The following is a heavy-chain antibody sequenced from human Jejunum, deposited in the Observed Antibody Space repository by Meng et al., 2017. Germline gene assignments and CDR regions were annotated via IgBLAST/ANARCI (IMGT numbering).Heavy chain of an antibody. Sequence: QVQLVQSGAEVKKPGASVKVSCRTSGYTFTTYYLNWVRQASGQGFEWMGWMHPSSGDTDYAQKFQGRVSMTRDTSINTAYLKLYSLRSEDTAVYYCARGSTRMDDAWGQGTLVTVSS. CDR1: GYTFTTYY. J-gene: IGHJ5*02. D-gene: IGHD2-15*01. CDR2: MHPSSGDT. V-gene: IGHV1-8*01. CDR3: ARGSTRMDDA.